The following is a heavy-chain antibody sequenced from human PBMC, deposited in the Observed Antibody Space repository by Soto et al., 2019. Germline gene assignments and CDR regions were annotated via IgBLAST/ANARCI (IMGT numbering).Heavy chain of an antibody. V-gene: IGHV3-33*01. CDR3: ARWGIAAGDY. J-gene: IGHJ4*02. D-gene: IGHD6-13*01. CDR2: IWYDGSNK. Sequence: QVQLVESGGGVVQPGRSLRLSCAASGFTFSSYGMHWVRQAPGKGLEWVAVIWYDGSNKYYADSVKGRFTISRDNSKNTLFLQMNSLRGEDTAVYYCARWGIAAGDYWGQGTLVTVSS. CDR1: GFTFSSYG.